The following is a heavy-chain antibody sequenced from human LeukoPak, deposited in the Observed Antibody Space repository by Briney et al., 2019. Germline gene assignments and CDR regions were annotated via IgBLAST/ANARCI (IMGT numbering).Heavy chain of an antibody. Sequence: SVKVSCKTSGGTFSSSVISWVRQAPGQGLEWMGGIVPIFGTANYAQKFQDRVTITADESTTTAYMELGSLRSSDTAVYYCARGLGDGASASSYRWGQGTLVTVSS. V-gene: IGHV1-69*13. CDR1: GGTFSSSV. D-gene: IGHD3-16*01. J-gene: IGHJ5*02. CDR3: ARGLGDGASASSYR. CDR2: IVPIFGTA.